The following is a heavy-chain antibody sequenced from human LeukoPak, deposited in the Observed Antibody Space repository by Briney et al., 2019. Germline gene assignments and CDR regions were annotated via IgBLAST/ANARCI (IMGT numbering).Heavy chain of an antibody. J-gene: IGHJ4*02. V-gene: IGHV3-30*03. Sequence: PGGSLRLSCAASGFTFSNYGMHWVRQAPGKGLEWVAIISYDGSNKYYVDSVKGRFTISRDNSKNTLYLQMNSLKAEDAAVYYCARVLSGSYDNYFDYWGQGTLVTVSS. CDR1: GFTFSNYG. CDR3: ARVLSGSYDNYFDY. D-gene: IGHD1-26*01. CDR2: ISYDGSNK.